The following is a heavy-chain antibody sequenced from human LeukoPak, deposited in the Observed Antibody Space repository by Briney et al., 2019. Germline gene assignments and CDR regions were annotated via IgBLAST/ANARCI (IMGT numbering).Heavy chain of an antibody. V-gene: IGHV3-23*01. CDR1: GFTFSAYA. CDR3: ARDLHYYVAMAV. CDR2: MGSDTKP. D-gene: IGHD3-10*02. Sequence: TGGSLRLSCAASGFTFSAYAMTWVRQAPGKGLEWVSSMGSDTKPNYSESVKGRFAISRDNSKSMLFLQLNSLRAEDTALYYCARDLHYYVAMAVWGQGTTVTVSS. J-gene: IGHJ6*02.